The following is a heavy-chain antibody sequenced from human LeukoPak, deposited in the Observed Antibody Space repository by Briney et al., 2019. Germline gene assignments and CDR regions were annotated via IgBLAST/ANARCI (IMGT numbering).Heavy chain of an antibody. D-gene: IGHD6-19*01. CDR3: ARDLTLYSSGWYRPFDY. Sequence: ASVKVSCKVSGYTLTELSMHWVRQAPGKGLEWMGGFDPEDGETIYAQKFQGRVTMTEDTSTDTAYMELSSLRSEDTAVYYCARDLTLYSSGWYRPFDYWGQGTLVTVSS. CDR1: GYTLTELS. J-gene: IGHJ4*02. V-gene: IGHV1-24*01. CDR2: FDPEDGET.